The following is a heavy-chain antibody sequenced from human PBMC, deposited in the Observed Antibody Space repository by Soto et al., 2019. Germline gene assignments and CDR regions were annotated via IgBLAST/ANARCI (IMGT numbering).Heavy chain of an antibody. D-gene: IGHD2-21*02. CDR3: ARDDFDYFDY. Sequence: SETLSLTCTVSGGSISTYYWSWIRQPPGKGLEWIGYIYYSGSTNYNPSLKSRVTISVDTSKNQFSLRLSSVTAADAAVYYCARDDFDYFDYWGQGTLVTVSS. CDR1: GGSISTYY. CDR2: IYYSGST. J-gene: IGHJ4*02. V-gene: IGHV4-59*01.